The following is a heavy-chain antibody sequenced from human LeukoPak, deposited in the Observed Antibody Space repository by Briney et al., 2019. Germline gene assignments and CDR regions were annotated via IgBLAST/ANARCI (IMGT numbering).Heavy chain of an antibody. D-gene: IGHD4-17*01. J-gene: IGHJ4*02. CDR2: ISHDRPTI. Sequence: GGSLRLSCVASGFTFGSCERNWVGQPQGRGLGWISYISHDRPTIHYADSVKGRFTISRDNAKNSLFLQMNSLRAEDTAVYYCAREGSDYGELNFDYWGQGTLVTVSS. CDR1: GFTFGSCE. V-gene: IGHV3-48*03. CDR3: AREGSDYGELNFDY.